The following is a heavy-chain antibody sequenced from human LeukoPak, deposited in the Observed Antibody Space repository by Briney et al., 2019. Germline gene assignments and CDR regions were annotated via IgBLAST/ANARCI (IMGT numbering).Heavy chain of an antibody. CDR3: ARGARSHDWGSGFFDY. V-gene: IGHV3-53*01. CDR2: IYGGGGI. CDR1: GFSVSNKS. D-gene: IGHD3-16*01. J-gene: IGHJ4*02. Sequence: GGSLRLSCAASGFSVSNKSVSWVRQAPGKEPEWVSVIYGGGGIFYAVSVRGRFTISKDIAENMVFIQMNSLRAEATAVYYCARGARSHDWGSGFFDYWGQGTLVTVSS.